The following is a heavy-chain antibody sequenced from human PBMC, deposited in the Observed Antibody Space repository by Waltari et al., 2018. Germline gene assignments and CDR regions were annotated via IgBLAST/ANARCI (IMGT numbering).Heavy chain of an antibody. CDR2: ISAYNGNT. J-gene: IGHJ6*02. V-gene: IGHV1-18*01. CDR3: AREGSGYYYRQIYYYYGMDV. Sequence: QVQLVQSGAEVKKPGASVKVSCKASGYTFTSYGISGVRQDPGQGLEWMGWISAYNGNTNYAQKLQGRVTMTTDTSTSTAYMELRSLRSDDTAVYYCAREGSGYYYRQIYYYYGMDVWGQGTTVTVSS. D-gene: IGHD3-22*01. CDR1: GYTFTSYG.